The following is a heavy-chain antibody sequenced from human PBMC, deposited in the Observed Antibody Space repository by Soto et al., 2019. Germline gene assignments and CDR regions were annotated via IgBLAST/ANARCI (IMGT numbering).Heavy chain of an antibody. CDR2: IIPILGIA. J-gene: IGHJ4*02. Sequence: QVQLVQSGAEVKKPGSSVKVSCKASGGTFSSYPISWVRQAPGQGVEWMGRIIPILGIANYAQKLQGRVTITADKTTSTAYMELSSLRSEDTAVYYCAKDYGGKDGDYWGQGTLVTVSS. D-gene: IGHD4-17*01. CDR1: GGTFSSYP. V-gene: IGHV1-69*04. CDR3: AKDYGGKDGDY.